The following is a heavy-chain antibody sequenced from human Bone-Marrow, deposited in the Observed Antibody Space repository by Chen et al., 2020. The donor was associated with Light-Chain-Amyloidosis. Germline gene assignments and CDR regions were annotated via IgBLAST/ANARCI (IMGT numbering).Heavy chain of an antibody. V-gene: IGHV3-53*02. CDR2: IYSGGST. Sequence: EVHLVETGGALIQPGGSLRLSCAASAFSVSRSYMSWVRQAPGKGLEWVSLIYSGGSTYYADFVKGRFTISRDSSKNTVYLQMNSLRAEDTALYYCATEGRDPGYSYGYLNYWGQGTLVTVSS. CDR3: ATEGRDPGYSYGYLNY. D-gene: IGHD5-18*01. CDR1: AFSVSRSY. J-gene: IGHJ4*02.